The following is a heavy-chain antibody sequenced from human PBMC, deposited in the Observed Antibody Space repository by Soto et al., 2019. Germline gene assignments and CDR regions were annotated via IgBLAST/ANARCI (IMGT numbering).Heavy chain of an antibody. D-gene: IGHD6-13*01. J-gene: IGHJ4*02. CDR1: GITFSSYA. CDR3: AKDQRLLVAAAGTFSDY. V-gene: IGHV3-23*01. CDR2: ISGSGGTT. Sequence: EVQLLESGGGLVQPGGSLRLSCAASGITFSSYAMSWVRQAPGKGLEWVSGISGSGGTTYYADPVKGRFTISRDNSKNPLYQQMNSLRAEDTAVYYCAKDQRLLVAAAGTFSDYWGQGTLVTVSS.